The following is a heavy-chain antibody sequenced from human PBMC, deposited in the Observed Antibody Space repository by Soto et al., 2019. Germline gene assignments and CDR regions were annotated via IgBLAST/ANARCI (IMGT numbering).Heavy chain of an antibody. CDR3: VRDGLCITTSSYGNWFDP. J-gene: IGHJ5*02. CDR2: INSDASHT. Sequence: EVQLVESGGGLVQPGGSLRLSCAASGFTFSTYWMHWIRQVPGKGLEWVSRINSDASHTYYADSVKGRFTISRDNAKNTLHLEMNSLRAEDTAVYYCVRDGLCITTSSYGNWFDPWGQGTLVTVSS. CDR1: GFTFSTYW. V-gene: IGHV3-74*01. D-gene: IGHD2-2*01.